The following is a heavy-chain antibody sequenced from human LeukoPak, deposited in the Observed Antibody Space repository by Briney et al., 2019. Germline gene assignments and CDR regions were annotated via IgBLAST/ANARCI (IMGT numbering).Heavy chain of an antibody. V-gene: IGHV3-30*18. D-gene: IGHD3-22*01. CDR3: AKGHYDSSGYTYSD. CDR1: GFPFSSYG. Sequence: PGGSLRLSCVASGFPFSSYGMHWVRQAPGKGLEWVAVISYDGSNKYYADSVKGRFTISRDNSKNTLYLQMNSLRAEDTAVYYCAKGHYDSSGYTYSDWGQGTLVTVSS. CDR2: ISYDGSNK. J-gene: IGHJ4*02.